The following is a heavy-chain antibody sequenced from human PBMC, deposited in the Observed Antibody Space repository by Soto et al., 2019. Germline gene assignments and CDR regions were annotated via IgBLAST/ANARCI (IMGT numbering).Heavy chain of an antibody. CDR1: GFIITNNY. Sequence: EVLLVESGGGLVQPGGSLRLSCAACGFIITNNYMSWVRQAPGKGLEWVSVIYAGGSTYYADSVKGRFTISRDNSKNTLYLQMNSLRVEDTAVYYCARDVDYRGQGTLVTVSS. CDR3: ARDVDY. J-gene: IGHJ4*02. CDR2: IYAGGST. V-gene: IGHV3-66*01.